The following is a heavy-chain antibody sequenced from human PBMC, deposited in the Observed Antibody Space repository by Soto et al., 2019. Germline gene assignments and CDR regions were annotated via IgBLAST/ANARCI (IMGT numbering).Heavy chain of an antibody. J-gene: IGHJ3*02. CDR1: GFTFSSYD. CDR3: AKEDDAWTNGHFDI. V-gene: IGHV3-23*01. Sequence: EGQLLESGGGLVQPGGYLRLSCAASGFTFSSYDMSWVRQAPGKGLEWVSAISGSGGSTYYADSVKGRFTISRDNSKNTLYVQMHSLRAEDTAIYYCAKEDDAWTNGHFDIWGQGTMVTVSS. D-gene: IGHD2-8*01. CDR2: ISGSGGST.